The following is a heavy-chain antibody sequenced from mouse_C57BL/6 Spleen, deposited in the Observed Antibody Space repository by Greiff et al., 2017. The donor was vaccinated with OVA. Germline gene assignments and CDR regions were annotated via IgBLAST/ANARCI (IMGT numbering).Heavy chain of an antibody. Sequence: QVQLKQPGAELVMPGASVKLSCKASGYTFTSYWMHWVKQRPGQGLEWIGEIDPSDSYTNYNQKFKGKSTLTVDKSSSTAYMQLSSLTSEDSAVYYCARDGNTRGYFDVWGTGTTVTVSS. CDR3: ARDGNTRGYFDV. CDR2: IDPSDSYT. V-gene: IGHV1-69*01. CDR1: GYTFTSYW. D-gene: IGHD2-1*01. J-gene: IGHJ1*03.